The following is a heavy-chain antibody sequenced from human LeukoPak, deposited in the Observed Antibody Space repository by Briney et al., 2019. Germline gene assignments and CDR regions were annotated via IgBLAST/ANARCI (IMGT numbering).Heavy chain of an antibody. CDR2: IYSSGST. V-gene: IGHV4-61*02. D-gene: IGHD3-3*01. Sequence: SETLSLTCTVSGGSISGGSYFWSWIRQPAGEGLEWIGRIYSSGSTYCNPSLESRVTMSVDTSKNQFSLKLSSVSAADTAVYYCAGTTYYDFWSGYGDLDYWGQGTLVTVSS. CDR1: GGSISGGSYF. CDR3: AGTTYYDFWSGYGDLDY. J-gene: IGHJ4*02.